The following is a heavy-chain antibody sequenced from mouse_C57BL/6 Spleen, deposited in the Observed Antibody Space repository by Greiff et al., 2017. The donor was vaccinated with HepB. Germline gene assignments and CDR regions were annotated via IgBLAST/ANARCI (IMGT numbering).Heavy chain of an antibody. V-gene: IGHV1-69*01. CDR3: ARNSNYVNYAMDY. CDR1: GYTFTSYW. D-gene: IGHD2-5*01. J-gene: IGHJ4*01. CDR2: IDPSDSYT. Sequence: QVQLQQPGAELVMPGASVKLSCKASGYTFTSYWMHWVKQRPGQGLEWIGEIDPSDSYTNYNQKFKGKSTLTVDKSPSTAYMQLSSLTSEDSAVYYCARNSNYVNYAMDYWGQGTSVTVSS.